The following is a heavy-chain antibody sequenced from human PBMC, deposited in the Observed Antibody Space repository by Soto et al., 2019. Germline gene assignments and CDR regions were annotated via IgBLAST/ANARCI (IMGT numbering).Heavy chain of an antibody. V-gene: IGHV1-2*02. Sequence: QVQLVQSGTEVKRPGDSVKVSCKASGYTFTGYYVHWVRQAPGQGLEWMGWINPNSGDTYLAQRFQGRVTMNRDTSKEKAYRERGGLTSANTAEYYCAKGGAIVAAGTRVYLYNAMDVWGQGTTVTVSS. CDR2: INPNSGDT. CDR1: GYTFTGYY. D-gene: IGHD1-26*01. J-gene: IGHJ6*02. CDR3: AKGGAIVAAGTRVYLYNAMDV.